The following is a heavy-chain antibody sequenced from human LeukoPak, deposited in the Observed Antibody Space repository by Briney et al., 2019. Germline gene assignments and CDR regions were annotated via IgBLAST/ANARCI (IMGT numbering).Heavy chain of an antibody. Sequence: PSETVPLTCIVCLGSITSYYWSWIRQPPGKGREWIGYILYSGSTNYNPSLKRRVTISLDTSKNQFSLRLSSVTAADTAVYYCARETSSSWCFDYWGQGTLVTVSS. V-gene: IGHV4-59*12. J-gene: IGHJ4*02. CDR1: LGSITSYY. CDR2: ILYSGST. CDR3: ARETSSSWCFDY. D-gene: IGHD6-13*01.